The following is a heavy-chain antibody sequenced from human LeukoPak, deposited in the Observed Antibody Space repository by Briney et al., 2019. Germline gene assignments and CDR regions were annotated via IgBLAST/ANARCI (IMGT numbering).Heavy chain of an antibody. CDR3: ARGVDTASGDGFDI. V-gene: IGHV4-30-2*01. J-gene: IGHJ3*02. CDR1: GGSLSRTGSS. Sequence: PSETLSLTCTVPGGSLSRTGSSWGWIRQPPGQGLECLSYTYHSGSTYYNPSLKSRLTISLDRSRNHFSRKSSSVTAADSAVYYCARGVDTASGDGFDIWGQGTMVTVSS. D-gene: IGHD5-18*01. CDR2: TYHSGST.